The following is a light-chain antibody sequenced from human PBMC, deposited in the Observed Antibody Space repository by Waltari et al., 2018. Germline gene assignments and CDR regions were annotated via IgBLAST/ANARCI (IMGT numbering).Light chain of an antibody. J-gene: IGKJ4*01. Sequence: DIQMTQSPSSLSASVGDRVTITCRASQTISRFLNWYQQKPGKAPNLLIYAASTLQSGVPSRFSGNGSGTDFTLTISSLHPEDFATYYCQQTYNAPLTFGGGTEVEIK. CDR1: QTISRF. V-gene: IGKV1-39*01. CDR3: QQTYNAPLT. CDR2: AAS.